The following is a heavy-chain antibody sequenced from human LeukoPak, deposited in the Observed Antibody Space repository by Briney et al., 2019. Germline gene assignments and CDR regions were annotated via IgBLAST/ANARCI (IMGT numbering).Heavy chain of an antibody. J-gene: IGHJ4*02. CDR3: ASLIAAAGSFDY. CDR2: IYYSGST. Sequence: SETLSLTCTVSGGSISSYYWSWIRQPPGKGLEWIGYIYYSGSTNYNPSLKSRVTISVDTSKNQFSLKLSSVTAADTAVYYCASLIAAAGSFDYWGQGTLGTVSS. D-gene: IGHD6-13*01. CDR1: GGSISSYY. V-gene: IGHV4-59*08.